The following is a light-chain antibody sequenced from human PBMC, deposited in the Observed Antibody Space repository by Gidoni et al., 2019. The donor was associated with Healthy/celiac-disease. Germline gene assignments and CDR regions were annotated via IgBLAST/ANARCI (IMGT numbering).Light chain of an antibody. CDR3: HQRSNWPTIT. J-gene: IGKJ5*01. CDR2: DAS. CDR1: QSVSSY. V-gene: IGKV3-11*01. Sequence: EIVLTQSPATLSLSPGERATLSCRASQSVSSYLAWFQQKPGQAPRLLIYDASNRATGIPARFIGSGSGTDFTLTISSLEPEDSAVYYCHQRSNWPTITFGQGTRLEIK.